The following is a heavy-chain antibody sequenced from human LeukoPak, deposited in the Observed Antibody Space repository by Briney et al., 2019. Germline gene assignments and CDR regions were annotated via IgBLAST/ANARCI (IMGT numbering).Heavy chain of an antibody. CDR3: AREHAGYSGYDQSIDY. CDR1: GFTFSSYS. Sequence: GGSLRLSCAASGFTFSSYSMNWVRQAPGKGLEWVSSISSSSSYIYYADSVKGRFTISRDNAKNSLYLQMNSLRAEDTAEYYCAREHAGYSGYDQSIDYWGQGTLVTVSS. D-gene: IGHD5-12*01. CDR2: ISSSSSYI. V-gene: IGHV3-21*01. J-gene: IGHJ4*02.